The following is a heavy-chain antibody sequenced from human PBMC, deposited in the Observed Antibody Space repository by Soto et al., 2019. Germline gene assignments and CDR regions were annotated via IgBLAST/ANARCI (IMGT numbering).Heavy chain of an antibody. J-gene: IGHJ5*02. CDR1: GGSISSSSDY. CDR2: IYYSGST. V-gene: IGHV4-39*01. CDR3: ATSNWFDP. Sequence: PSETLSLTCTVSGGSISSSSDYWGWIRQPPGKGLEWIGSIYYSGSTNYNPSLKSRVTISVDTSKNQFSLKLSSVTAADTAVYYCATSNWFDPWGQGTLVTVSS.